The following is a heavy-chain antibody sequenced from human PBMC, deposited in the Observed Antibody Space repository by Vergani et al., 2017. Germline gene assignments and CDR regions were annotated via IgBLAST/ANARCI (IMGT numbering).Heavy chain of an antibody. Sequence: EVQLVESGGGLVQPGGSLRLSCAASGFTFSSYAMSWVRQAPGKGLEWVSAISGSGGSTYYADSVKGRFTISRDNSKNTLYLQRNSLRAEDTAVYYCARDKHSPIAAAGSSRFDPWGQGTLVTVSS. CDR2: ISGSGGST. CDR1: GFTFSSYA. J-gene: IGHJ5*02. V-gene: IGHV3-23*04. CDR3: ARDKHSPIAAAGSSRFDP. D-gene: IGHD6-13*01.